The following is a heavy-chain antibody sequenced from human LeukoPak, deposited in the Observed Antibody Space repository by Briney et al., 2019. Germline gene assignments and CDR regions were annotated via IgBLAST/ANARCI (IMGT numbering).Heavy chain of an antibody. D-gene: IGHD4-11*01. Sequence: GESLKISCKGSGYTFTSHWIGWVRQMPGKGLEWMGIIYPGDSDTRYSPSFQGQVTISADKSISTAYLQWNSLKASDTAMYFCARYSNLPAGFDDWGPATLVNVS. CDR3: ARYSNLPAGFDD. CDR1: GYTFTSHW. J-gene: IGHJ4*03. CDR2: IYPGDSDT. V-gene: IGHV5-51*01.